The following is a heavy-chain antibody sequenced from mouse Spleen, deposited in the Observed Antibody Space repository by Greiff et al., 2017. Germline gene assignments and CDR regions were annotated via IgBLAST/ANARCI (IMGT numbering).Heavy chain of an antibody. V-gene: IGHV5-17*01. J-gene: IGHJ3*01. CDR3: ARTLYYGNYGIAY. CDR2: ISSGSSTI. Sequence: EVKLVESGGGLVKPGGSLKLSCAASGFTFSDYGMHWVRQAPEKGLEWVAYISSGSSTIYYADTVKGRFTISRDNAKNTLFLQMTSLRSEDTAMYYCARTLYYGNYGIAYWGQGTLVTVSA. CDR1: GFTFSDYG. D-gene: IGHD2-1*01.